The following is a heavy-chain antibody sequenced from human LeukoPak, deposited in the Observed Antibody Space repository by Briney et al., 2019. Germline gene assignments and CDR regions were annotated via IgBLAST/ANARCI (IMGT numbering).Heavy chain of an antibody. V-gene: IGHV3-53*01. CDR3: AKDQGNSFSIDY. D-gene: IGHD2/OR15-2a*01. Sequence: PGGSLRLSCAASGFTVSSKYMNWVRQAPGKGLEWVSVIYRGGSKYYAESVKGGFTISRNNSKNTLYLQMNSLRAEDTAVYYCAKDQGNSFSIDYWGQGTLVTVSS. CDR2: IYRGGSK. J-gene: IGHJ4*02. CDR1: GFTVSSKY.